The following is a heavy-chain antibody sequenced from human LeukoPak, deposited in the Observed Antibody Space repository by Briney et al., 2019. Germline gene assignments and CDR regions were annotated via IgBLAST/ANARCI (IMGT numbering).Heavy chain of an antibody. J-gene: IGHJ4*02. V-gene: IGHV3-30*02. Sequence: GGSLRLSCAASGFTFSSYGMHWVRQAPGKGLEWVAFIRYDGSNKYYADSVKGRFTISRDNSKNTVYLQMNSLRAEDTAVFYCGRSPKYGSGSYYAFDFWGQGTLVTVSS. CDR3: GRSPKYGSGSYYAFDF. CDR1: GFTFSSYG. D-gene: IGHD3-10*01. CDR2: IRYDGSNK.